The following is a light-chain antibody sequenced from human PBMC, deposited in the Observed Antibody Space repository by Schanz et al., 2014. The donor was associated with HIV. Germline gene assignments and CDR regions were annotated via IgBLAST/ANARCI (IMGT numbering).Light chain of an antibody. CDR1: QSISNN. V-gene: IGKV3D-15*01. Sequence: EIVMTQSPATLYVSPGEGATLSCRASQSISNNLAWYQHKPGQAPRLLIYGASSRATGIPDRFSGSGSGTDFTLTITSLQFEDFATYYCQQSYSATPYTFGLGTKVEI. CDR2: GAS. CDR3: QQSYSATPYT. J-gene: IGKJ2*01.